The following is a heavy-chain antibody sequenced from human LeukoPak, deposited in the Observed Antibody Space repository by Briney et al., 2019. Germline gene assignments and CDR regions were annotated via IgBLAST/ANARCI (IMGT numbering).Heavy chain of an antibody. CDR2: IYYSGST. J-gene: IGHJ4*02. CDR1: GGSISSSSYY. CDR3: ARLPRITIFGVVAY. Sequence: SETLSLTCTVSGGSISSSSYYWGWIRQPPGKVLEWIGSIYYSGSTYYNPSLKSRVTISVDTSKNQFSLKLSSVTAADTAVYYCARLPRITIFGVVAYWGQGTLVTVSS. V-gene: IGHV4-39*01. D-gene: IGHD3-3*01.